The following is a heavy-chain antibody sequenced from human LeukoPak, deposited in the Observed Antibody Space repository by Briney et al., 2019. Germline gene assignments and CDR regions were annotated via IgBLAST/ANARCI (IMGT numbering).Heavy chain of an antibody. CDR2: IYPGDSDT. D-gene: IGHD4-17*01. Sequence: GESLKISCKGSGYSFTSYWIGWVRQMPGKGLEWMGIIYPGDSDTRYSPSFQGQVTISADKSISTAYLQWSSLKASDTAMYYCARHESSWATVLPEGYWGQGTLVTVSS. J-gene: IGHJ4*02. CDR3: ARHESSWATVLPEGY. CDR1: GYSFTSYW. V-gene: IGHV5-51*01.